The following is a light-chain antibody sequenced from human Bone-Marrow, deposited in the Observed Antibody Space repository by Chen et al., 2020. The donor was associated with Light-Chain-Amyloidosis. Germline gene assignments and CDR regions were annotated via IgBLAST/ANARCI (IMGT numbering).Light chain of an antibody. CDR1: DLPTKY. V-gene: IGLV3-25*03. CDR3: QSADSSGTYEVI. J-gene: IGLJ2*01. Sequence: SYELTHPPSVSVSPGQTASITCSGNDLPTKYAYWYQQKPGQAPVLVIHRDTERPSGISERFSGASSGTTATLTISGVQAEDEDDYHCQSADSSGTYEVIFGGGTKLTVL. CDR2: RDT.